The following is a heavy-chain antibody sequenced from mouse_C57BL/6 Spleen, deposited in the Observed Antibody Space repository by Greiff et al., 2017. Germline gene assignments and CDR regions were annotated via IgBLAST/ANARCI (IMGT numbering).Heavy chain of an antibody. J-gene: IGHJ2*01. Sequence: VHVKQSGAELVRPGASVKLSCTASGFNIKDDYMHWVKQRPEQGLEWIGWIDPENGDTEYASKFQGKATITADTSSNTAYLQLSSLTSEDTAVYYCTTTVVATGGYFDYWGQGTTLTVSS. V-gene: IGHV14-4*01. CDR1: GFNIKDDY. D-gene: IGHD1-1*01. CDR2: IDPENGDT. CDR3: TTTVVATGGYFDY.